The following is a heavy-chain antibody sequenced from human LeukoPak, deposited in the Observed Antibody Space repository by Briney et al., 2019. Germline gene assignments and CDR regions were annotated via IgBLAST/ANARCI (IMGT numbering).Heavy chain of an antibody. V-gene: IGHV3-30*18. CDR2: IAYDGSHE. J-gene: IGHJ4*02. CDR3: AKDMGPSGLGSGWPFDY. D-gene: IGHD6-19*01. CDR1: GFTFRNYA. Sequence: GRSLRLSCAASGFTFRNYAVHWVRHAPGKGLEWVAVIAYDGSHEYYGDSVKGRFTISRDNSKNTLYLQMSSLSTEDTAVYYCAKDMGPSGLGSGWPFDYWGQGTLVTVSS.